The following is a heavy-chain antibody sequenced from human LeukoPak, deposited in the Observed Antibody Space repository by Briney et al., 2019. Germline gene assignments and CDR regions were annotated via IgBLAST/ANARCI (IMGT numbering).Heavy chain of an antibody. V-gene: IGHV3-53*01. Sequence: GGSLRLSCAASGFTVSSSYMSWVRQAPGKGLEWVSVIYSGGSAFYADSVKGRFTVSRDNAKNSLYLQMNSLRAEDTAVYYCARDGNWGVVFDYWGQGTLVTVSS. D-gene: IGHD7-27*01. CDR1: GFTVSSSY. J-gene: IGHJ4*02. CDR2: IYSGGSA. CDR3: ARDGNWGVVFDY.